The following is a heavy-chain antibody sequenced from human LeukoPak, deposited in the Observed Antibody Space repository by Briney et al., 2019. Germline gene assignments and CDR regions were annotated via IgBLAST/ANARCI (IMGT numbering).Heavy chain of an antibody. CDR3: ARSGSYHNNFDY. CDR2: IYYTGST. Sequence: SETLSLTCTVSGGSINTYYWSWIRQPPGKGLEWIGYIYYTGSTNYNPSLKSRVTISVDTSKSQFSLKLNSVTAADTALYYCARSGSYHNNFDYWGQGNLVTVSS. CDR1: GGSINTYY. V-gene: IGHV4-59*01. D-gene: IGHD1-26*01. J-gene: IGHJ4*02.